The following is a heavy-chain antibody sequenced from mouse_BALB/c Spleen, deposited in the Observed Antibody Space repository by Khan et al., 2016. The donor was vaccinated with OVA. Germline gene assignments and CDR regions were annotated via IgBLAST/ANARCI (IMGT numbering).Heavy chain of an antibody. J-gene: IGHJ3*01. CDR1: GFNIKDYY. CDR2: IDPENGNT. CDR3: ARDGYSPWFAY. V-gene: IGHV14-1*02. Sequence: EVELVESGAELVRPGALVKLSCKASGFNIKDYYMHWIKQRPEQGLVWIGMIDPENGNTIYDPKFQGKASITADTSSKTAYLQLSSLTSEDTAVYYCARDGYSPWFAYWGQGTLVTVSA. D-gene: IGHD2-3*01.